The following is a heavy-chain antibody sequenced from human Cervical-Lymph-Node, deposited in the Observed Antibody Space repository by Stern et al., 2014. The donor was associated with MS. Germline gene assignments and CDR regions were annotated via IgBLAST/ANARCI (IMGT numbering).Heavy chain of an antibody. Sequence: QVQLQQSGPGLVKPSQTLSLTCALSGDSVSSNSAAWNWIRQSPSRGLEWLGRTYYRSKWYNDYAVSVKSRITINPDTSKNQFSLQLNSVTPEDTAVYYCAREGESAVAGMGRYYYGMDVWGQGTTVTVSS. CDR3: AREGESAVAGMGRYYYGMDV. CDR2: TYYRSKWYN. CDR1: GDSVSSNSAA. J-gene: IGHJ6*02. D-gene: IGHD6-19*01. V-gene: IGHV6-1*01.